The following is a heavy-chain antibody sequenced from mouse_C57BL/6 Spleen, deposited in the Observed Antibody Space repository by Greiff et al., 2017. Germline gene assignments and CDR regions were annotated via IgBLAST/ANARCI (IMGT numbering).Heavy chain of an antibody. D-gene: IGHD1-1*01. J-gene: IGHJ2*01. CDR3: ARWITTVVANFDY. V-gene: IGHV5-6*02. Sequence: DVKLVESGGDLVKPGGSLKLSCAASGFTFSSYGMSWVRQTPDMRLEWVATISSGGSYTYYPDSVKGRFTISRDNAKNTLYLQMSSLKSEDTAMYYCARWITTVVANFDYWGQGTTLTVSS. CDR1: GFTFSSYG. CDR2: ISSGGSYT.